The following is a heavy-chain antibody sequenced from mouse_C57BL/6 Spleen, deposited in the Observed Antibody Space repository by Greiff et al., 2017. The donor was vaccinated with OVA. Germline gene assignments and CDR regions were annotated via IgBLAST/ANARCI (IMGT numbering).Heavy chain of an antibody. CDR3: TKATMITTGYYYAMDY. Sequence: QVQLQQSGAELVRPGASVTLSCKASGYTFTDYEMHWVKQTPVHGLEWIGAIDPETGGTAYNQKFKGKAILTADTSSSTAYMELRSLTSEDSAIYYCTKATMITTGYYYAMDYWGQGTSVTVSS. CDR1: GYTFTDYE. V-gene: IGHV1-15*01. CDR2: IDPETGGT. D-gene: IGHD2-4*01. J-gene: IGHJ4*01.